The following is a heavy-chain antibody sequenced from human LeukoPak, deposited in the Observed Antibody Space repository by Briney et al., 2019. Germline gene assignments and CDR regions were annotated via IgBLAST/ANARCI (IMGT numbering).Heavy chain of an antibody. D-gene: IGHD5-18*01. J-gene: IGHJ6*03. CDR1: GGSISSYY. Sequence: SETLSLTCTVSGGSISSYYWSWIRQPAGKGLEWIGRIYTSGSTNYNPSLKSRVTMSVDTSKNQFSLKVSSVTAADTAVYYCASTRFVNWIHVGYMDVWGKGNTVTVSS. CDR2: IYTSGST. CDR3: ASTRFVNWIHVGYMDV. V-gene: IGHV4-4*07.